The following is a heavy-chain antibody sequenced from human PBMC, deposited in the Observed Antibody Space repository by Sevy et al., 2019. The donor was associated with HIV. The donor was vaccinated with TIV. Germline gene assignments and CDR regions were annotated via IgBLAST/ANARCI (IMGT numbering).Heavy chain of an antibody. CDR1: GFTFSSFR. Sequence: GSLRLSCSAFGFTFSSFRIKWVRQASGKGLEVGLSINCNCSYLYYGDSIKGRFTISRDNAKNSLYLQMNSLRAEDTAVYYCARGPYYYDSSGYYSYDAFDIWGQGTMVTVSS. D-gene: IGHD3-22*01. CDR2: INCNCSYL. CDR3: ARGPYYYDSSGYYSYDAFDI. J-gene: IGHJ3*02. V-gene: IGHV3-21*01.